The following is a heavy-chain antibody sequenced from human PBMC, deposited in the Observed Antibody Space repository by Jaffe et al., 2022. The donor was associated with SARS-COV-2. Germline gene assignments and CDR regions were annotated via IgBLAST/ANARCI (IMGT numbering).Heavy chain of an antibody. CDR1: GFTFSSYG. CDR2: ISYDGSNK. Sequence: QVQLVESGGGVVQPGRSLRLSCAASGFTFSSYGMHWVRQAPGKGLEWVAVISYDGSNKYYADSVKGRFTISRDNSKNTLYLQMNSLRAEDTAVYYCAKDQRINPGIAAMDGMDVWGQGTTVTVSS. D-gene: IGHD6-13*01. CDR3: AKDQRINPGIAAMDGMDV. V-gene: IGHV3-30*18. J-gene: IGHJ6*02.